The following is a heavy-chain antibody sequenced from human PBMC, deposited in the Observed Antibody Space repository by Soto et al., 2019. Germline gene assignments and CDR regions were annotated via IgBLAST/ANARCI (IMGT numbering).Heavy chain of an antibody. J-gene: IGHJ4*02. CDR3: AREGYRGYGDLDY. CDR1: GFTFSTYI. Sequence: GGSLRLSCAASGFTFSTYIMNWVRQAPGKGLEWVSSISRSSDYIYYVDSVKGRFTISRDNAKNSLYLQMNSLRAEDTAVYYCAREGYRGYGDLDYWGQGTLVTVSS. V-gene: IGHV3-21*01. CDR2: ISRSSDYI. D-gene: IGHD4-17*01.